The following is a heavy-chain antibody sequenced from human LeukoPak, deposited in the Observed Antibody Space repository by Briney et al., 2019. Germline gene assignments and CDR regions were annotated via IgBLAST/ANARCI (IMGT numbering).Heavy chain of an antibody. Sequence: GGSLRLSCTASGFTFSSYWMSWVRQAPGKGLEWVANIKQDGSEKYYVDSVKGRFTISRDNAKNSLYLQMNSLRAEDTGVYYCARATPYDWHFGLWGRGTLVIVSS. CDR2: IKQDGSEK. CDR3: ARATPYDWHFGL. D-gene: IGHD4-17*01. J-gene: IGHJ2*01. V-gene: IGHV3-7*04. CDR1: GFTFSSYW.